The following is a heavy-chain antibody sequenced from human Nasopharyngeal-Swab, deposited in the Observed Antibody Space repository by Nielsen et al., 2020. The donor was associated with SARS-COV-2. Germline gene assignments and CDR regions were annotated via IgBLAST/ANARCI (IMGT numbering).Heavy chain of an antibody. CDR2: IHRGGTT. J-gene: IGHJ4*02. Sequence: VRQAPGKGPEWIGEIHRGGTTNYNPSLESRVTISLDKPKNQFSLRLNSVTAADTAVYYCANVRVASAGTFDFWGLGTLVTVSS. CDR3: ANVRVASAGTFDF. D-gene: IGHD6-13*01. V-gene: IGHV4-4*02.